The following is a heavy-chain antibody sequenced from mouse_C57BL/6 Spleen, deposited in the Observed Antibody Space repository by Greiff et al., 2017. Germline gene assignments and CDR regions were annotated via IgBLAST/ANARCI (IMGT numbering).Heavy chain of an antibody. V-gene: IGHV1-59*01. CDR3: ARRDQGFDY. CDR1: GYTFTSYW. CDR2: IDPSDSYT. J-gene: IGHJ2*01. Sequence: VQLQQPGAELVRPGTSVKLSCKASGYTFTSYWMHWVKQRPGQGLEWIGVIDPSDSYTNYNQKFKGKATLTVDTSSSTAYMQLSSLTSEDSAVYYCARRDQGFDYWGQGTTLTVSS.